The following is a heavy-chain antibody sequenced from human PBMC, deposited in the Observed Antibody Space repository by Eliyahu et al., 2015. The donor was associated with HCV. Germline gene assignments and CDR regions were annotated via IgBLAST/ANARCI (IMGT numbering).Heavy chain of an antibody. J-gene: IGHJ2*01. CDR2: ISAYNGNT. CDR3: ARVLYGGNSRGYGFDL. D-gene: IGHD4-23*01. V-gene: IGHV1-18*01. CDR1: GYTFXSYG. Sequence: QVQLVQSGAEVKKPGASVKVSCKASGYTFXSYGXXWVRQAPGQGLEWMXWISAYNGNTXXAQKLXGRVTMTTDTSTSTAYMELRSLRSDDTAVYYCARVLYGGNSRGYGFDLWGRGTLVTVSS.